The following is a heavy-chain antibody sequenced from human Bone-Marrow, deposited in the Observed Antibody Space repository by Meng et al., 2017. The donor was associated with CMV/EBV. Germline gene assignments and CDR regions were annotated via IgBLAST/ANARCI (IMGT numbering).Heavy chain of an antibody. CDR1: RFIFSNYG. CDR3: ARDGYCSSTSCYALGY. V-gene: IGHV3-30*02. CDR2: IRYDGGNR. Sequence: GGSLRLSCVASRFIFSNYGMHWVRQAPGKGLEWVAYIRYDGGNRHYADSVMGRFTISRDNSKNTLSLQMNSLRGEDTAVYYCARDGYCSSTSCYALGYWGQGTLVTVSS. J-gene: IGHJ1*01. D-gene: IGHD2-2*03.